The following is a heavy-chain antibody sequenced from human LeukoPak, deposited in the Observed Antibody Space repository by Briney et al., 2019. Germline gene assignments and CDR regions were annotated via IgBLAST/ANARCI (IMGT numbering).Heavy chain of an antibody. Sequence: GGSLRLSCAASGFAFSSYNMNWVRQAPGKGLEWISYIGSSGSPTHYADSVGGRFTISRDNAKNSLYLQMNSLRDEDTATYYCAKDVRRCNGACTWGQGTLVTVSS. CDR3: AKDVRRCNGACT. CDR1: GFAFSSYN. CDR2: IGSSGSPT. D-gene: IGHD2-8*01. V-gene: IGHV3-48*02. J-gene: IGHJ5*02.